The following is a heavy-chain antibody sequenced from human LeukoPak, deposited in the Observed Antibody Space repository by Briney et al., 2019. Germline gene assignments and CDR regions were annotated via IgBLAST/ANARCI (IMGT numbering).Heavy chain of an antibody. D-gene: IGHD3-10*01. V-gene: IGHV5-51*01. Sequence: GESLKISCKGSGYTFTNYWIGWVRQMPGKGLEWMGIIYPGDSDTRYSPSFQGQVTISADKSISTAYLQWSSLKASDTAMYYCARRKHYGSGDVVDAFDIWGQGTMVTVSS. CDR2: IYPGDSDT. CDR1: GYTFTNYW. CDR3: ARRKHYGSGDVVDAFDI. J-gene: IGHJ3*02.